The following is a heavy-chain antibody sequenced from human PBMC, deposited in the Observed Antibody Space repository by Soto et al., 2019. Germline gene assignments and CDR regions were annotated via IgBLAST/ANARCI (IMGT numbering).Heavy chain of an antibody. V-gene: IGHV1-24*01. CDR3: ATGLYSGYVGPRFYAFDI. CDR1: GYTLTELS. J-gene: IGHJ3*02. CDR2: FDPEDGET. Sequence: ASVKVSFKVSGYTLTELSMHWVRQAPGKGLEWMGGFDPEDGETIYAQKFQGRVTMTEDTSTDTAYMELSSLRSEDTAVYCCATGLYSGYVGPRFYAFDIWGQGTMVTVSS. D-gene: IGHD5-12*01.